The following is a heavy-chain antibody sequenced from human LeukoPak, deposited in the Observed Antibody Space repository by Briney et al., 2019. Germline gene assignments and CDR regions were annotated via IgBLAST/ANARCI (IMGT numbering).Heavy chain of an antibody. Sequence: GGSLRLSCAASGFTVSSKVMSWVRQAPGKGLEWLSVIYSGGSTYYADSVKGRFSLSRDNSRNTLYLQMNNLRAEDTAVYFCAGGYSSGWYDFDYWGQGVLVTVSS. J-gene: IGHJ4*02. CDR1: GFTVSSKV. CDR3: AGGYSSGWYDFDY. CDR2: IYSGGST. D-gene: IGHD6-19*01. V-gene: IGHV3-53*01.